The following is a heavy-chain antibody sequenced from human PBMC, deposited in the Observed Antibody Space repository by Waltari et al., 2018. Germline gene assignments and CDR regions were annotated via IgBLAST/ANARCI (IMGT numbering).Heavy chain of an antibody. CDR1: GGSISTNYN. J-gene: IGHJ1*01. Sequence: QLQLQESGPGLVKPSETLSLTCTVAGGSISTNYNWGWIRQPPGKGLEWMGNMQYRGSTFYNPSLKSRVTISLDTLKNQFSLRLSSVGAADTAVYFCGRIAFGDDGGYFQHWGQGTLVTVSS. V-gene: IGHV4-39*01. CDR3: GRIAFGDDGGYFQH. D-gene: IGHD4-17*01. CDR2: MQYRGST.